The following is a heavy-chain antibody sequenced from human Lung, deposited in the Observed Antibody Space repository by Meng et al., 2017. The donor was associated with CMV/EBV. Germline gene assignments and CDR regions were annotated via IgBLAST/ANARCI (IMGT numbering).Heavy chain of an antibody. J-gene: IGHJ4*01. CDR3: AKSSDNGWSS. D-gene: IGHD6-19*01. CDR2: VNPISDDT. Sequence: VQLVQSGAEVKSPGASVKISCQASGYSFSGFYLNWARQAPGHGLEWLGRVNPISDDTHLAQKFEGRFTVTRGATINTAFMELTRLRPDDTAVYYCAKSSDNGWSSWGPGTLVTVSS. V-gene: IGHV1-2*06. CDR1: GYSFSGFY.